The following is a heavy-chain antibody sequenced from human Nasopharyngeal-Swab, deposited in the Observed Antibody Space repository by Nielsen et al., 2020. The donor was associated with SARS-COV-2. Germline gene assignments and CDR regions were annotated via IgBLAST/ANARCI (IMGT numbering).Heavy chain of an antibody. Sequence: SVQVSCKASGGTFSSYAISWVRQAPGQGLEWMGRIIPILGIANYAQKFQGRVTITADKSTSTAYMELSSLRSEDTAVYYCVRYYSNYHFWYFDLWGRGTLVTVSS. D-gene: IGHD4-11*01. CDR1: GGTFSSYA. J-gene: IGHJ2*01. V-gene: IGHV1-69*04. CDR3: VRYYSNYHFWYFDL. CDR2: IIPILGIA.